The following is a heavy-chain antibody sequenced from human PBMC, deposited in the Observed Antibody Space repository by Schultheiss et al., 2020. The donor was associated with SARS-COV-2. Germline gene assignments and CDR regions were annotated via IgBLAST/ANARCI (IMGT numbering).Heavy chain of an antibody. V-gene: IGHV3-15*01. CDR2: IKSKADGGTT. Sequence: GGSLRLSCAASGFTFSGHAMTWVRQAPGKGLEWVGRIKSKADGGTTDYAAPVKGRFTISRDDSKNTLFLQASSLKIEDTGVYYCTTDSAVTTASDYWGQGTLVTVSS. CDR3: TTDSAVTTASDY. D-gene: IGHD4-17*01. CDR1: GFTFSGHA. J-gene: IGHJ4*02.